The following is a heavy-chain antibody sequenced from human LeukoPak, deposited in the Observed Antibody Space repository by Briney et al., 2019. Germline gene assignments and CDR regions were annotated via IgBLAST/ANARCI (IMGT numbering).Heavy chain of an antibody. D-gene: IGHD6-13*01. CDR3: ARDCASRSSSCLDAFDI. J-gene: IGHJ3*02. CDR1: GFTVSSNY. CDR2: IYSGGST. Sequence: GGSLRLSCAASGFTVSSNYMSWVRQAPGKGLEWVSVIYSGGSTYYADSVKGRFTISRDNAKNSLYLQMNSLRAEDTAVYYCARDCASRSSSCLDAFDIWGQGTMVTVSS. V-gene: IGHV3-53*01.